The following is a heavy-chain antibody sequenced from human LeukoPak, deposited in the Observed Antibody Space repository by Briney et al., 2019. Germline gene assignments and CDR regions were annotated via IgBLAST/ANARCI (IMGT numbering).Heavy chain of an antibody. CDR2: ISSSGSTI. V-gene: IGHV3-48*04. J-gene: IGHJ6*04. CDR3: AELGITMIGGV. D-gene: IGHD3-10*02. Sequence: GGSLRLSCAASGFTFSSFRMNWVRQAPGKGLEWVSYISSSGSTIYYADSVKGRFTISRDNAKNSLYLQMNSLRAEDTAVYYCAELGITMIGGVWGKGTTVTISS. CDR1: GFTFSSFR.